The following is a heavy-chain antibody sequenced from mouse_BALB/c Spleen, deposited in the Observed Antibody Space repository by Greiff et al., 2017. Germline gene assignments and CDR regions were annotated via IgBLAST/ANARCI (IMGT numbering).Heavy chain of an antibody. CDR3: ARGSTMITRWYFDV. D-gene: IGHD2-4*01. V-gene: IGHV3-5*02. Sequence: EVKLMESGPGLVKPSQTVSLTCTVTGISITTGNYRWSWIRQFPGNKLEWIGYIYYSGTITYNPSLTSRTTITRDTSKNQFFLEMNSLTAEDTATYYCARGSTMITRWYFDVWGAGTTVTVSS. CDR1: GISITTGNYR. J-gene: IGHJ1*01. CDR2: IYYSGTI.